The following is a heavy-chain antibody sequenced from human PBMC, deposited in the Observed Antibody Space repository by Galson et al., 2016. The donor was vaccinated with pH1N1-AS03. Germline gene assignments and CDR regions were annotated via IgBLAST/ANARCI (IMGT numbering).Heavy chain of an antibody. Sequence: SLRLSCAASGFTFSSYAMFWVRQAPGKGLEYVSAISGNGVSTYYANSVKGRFTISRDNSKSTLYLQMGSLSAEDMAVYYCARGPVSYADYWFPPPDYWGQGTLVTVSS. D-gene: IGHD2-8*02. CDR1: GFTFSSYA. J-gene: IGHJ4*02. CDR3: ARGPVSYADYWFPPPDY. CDR2: ISGNGVST. V-gene: IGHV3-64*01.